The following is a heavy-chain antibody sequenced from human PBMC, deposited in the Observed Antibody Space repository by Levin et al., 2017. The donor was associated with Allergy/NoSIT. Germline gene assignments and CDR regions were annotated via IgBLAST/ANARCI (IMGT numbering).Heavy chain of an antibody. Sequence: PSQTLSLTCTVSRGSISSSSYYCGWLRQPPGKGLEWIVCIYYSGITYYNPSLKTRFTLSVDTSKNQFYLKLSSVTAADTAVYYCARHIIYDSSKIDYWGQGTLVTVSS. CDR3: ARHIIYDSSKIDY. V-gene: IGHV4-39*01. CDR2: IYYSGIT. D-gene: IGHD3-22*01. CDR1: RGSISSSSYY. J-gene: IGHJ4*02.